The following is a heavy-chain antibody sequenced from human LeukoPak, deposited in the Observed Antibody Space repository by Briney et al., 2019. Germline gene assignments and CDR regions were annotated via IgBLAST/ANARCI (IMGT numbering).Heavy chain of an antibody. CDR1: GGSISSYY. J-gene: IGHJ5*02. CDR2: IYYSGST. Sequence: SETLSLTCTVSGGSISSYYWSWIRQPPGKGLEWIGYIYYSGSTNYNPSLKSRVTISVDTSKNQFSLKLSSVTAADTAVYYCARLHSSGYPEYNWFDPWGQGTLVTVSS. D-gene: IGHD3-22*01. V-gene: IGHV4-59*01. CDR3: ARLHSSGYPEYNWFDP.